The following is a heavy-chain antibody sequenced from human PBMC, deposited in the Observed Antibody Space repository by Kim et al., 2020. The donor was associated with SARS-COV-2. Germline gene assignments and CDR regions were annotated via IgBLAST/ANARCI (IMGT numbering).Heavy chain of an antibody. CDR2: ISWNSGSI. D-gene: IGHD6-19*01. J-gene: IGHJ4*02. CDR1: GFTFDDYA. CDR3: AKTSSSGWYWARYFDY. V-gene: IGHV3-9*01. Sequence: GGSLRLSCAASGFTFDDYAMHWVRQAPGKGLEWVSGISWNSGSIGYADSVKGRFTISRDNAKNSLYLQMNSLRAEDTALYYCAKTSSSGWYWARYFDYWGQGTLVTVSS.